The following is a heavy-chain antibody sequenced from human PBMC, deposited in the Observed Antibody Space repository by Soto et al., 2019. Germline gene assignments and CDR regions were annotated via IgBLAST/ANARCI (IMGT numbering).Heavy chain of an antibody. CDR2: INAGNGNT. D-gene: IGHD2-2*01. CDR1: GYTFTNYA. Sequence: ASVKVSCKASGYTFTNYAVHWVRQAPGQRLDWMGWINAGNGNTRYSQKFQGRVTITRDTPARTVYMELSSLRSEDAAVYYCARGHLAVVPVASWFYYMDVWGKGTTVTVSS. J-gene: IGHJ6*03. CDR3: ARGHLAVVPVASWFYYMDV. V-gene: IGHV1-3*01.